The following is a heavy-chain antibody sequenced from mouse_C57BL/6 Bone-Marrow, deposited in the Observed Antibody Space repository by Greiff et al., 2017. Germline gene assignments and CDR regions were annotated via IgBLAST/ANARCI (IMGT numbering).Heavy chain of an antibody. CDR2: IWSGGST. CDR3: ARGDSSGSWFAY. V-gene: IGHV2-2*01. J-gene: IGHJ3*01. Sequence: VQLQQSGPGLVQPSQCLSITCTVSGFSLTSSGVHWVRQSPGKGLEWLGVIWSGGSTDYNAAFISRLSISKDNSKSQVFFKMNSRQADDTAIYYCARGDSSGSWFAYWGQGTLVTVSA. CDR1: GFSLTSSG. D-gene: IGHD3-2*02.